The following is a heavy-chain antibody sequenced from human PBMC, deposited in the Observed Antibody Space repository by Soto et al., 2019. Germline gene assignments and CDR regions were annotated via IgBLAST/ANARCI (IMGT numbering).Heavy chain of an antibody. D-gene: IGHD2-8*01. CDR2: AYYSGDT. V-gene: IGHV4-59*01. Sequence: QVQLQESGPGVVKASETLSLTCSVSGGSISRYYWSWIRQPPGKGLEWIGYAYYSGDTGYNPSLQSRVTMALDTSKNQVSLKLTSVTAADTAVYYCARDRSTYGGGGTGEVKENWFDPWGQGALVTVSS. CDR3: ARDRSTYGGGGTGEVKENWFDP. J-gene: IGHJ5*02. CDR1: GGSISRYY.